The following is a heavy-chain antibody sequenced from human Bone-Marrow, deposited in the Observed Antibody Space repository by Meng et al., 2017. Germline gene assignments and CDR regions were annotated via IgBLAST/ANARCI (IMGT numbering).Heavy chain of an antibody. CDR1: RFTFSSYW. J-gene: IGHJ4*02. CDR2: IKQEGSEK. V-gene: IGHV3-7*01. CDR3: TRDQFYYDSSGFDVDY. D-gene: IGHD3-22*01. Sequence: GGSLRLSCAASRFTFSSYWMSWVRQAPGKGLEWVANIKQEGSEKYYVDSVKGRFTISRDNAKNSLYLQMNSLRADDTAVYFCTRDQFYYDSSGFDVDYWGQGTLVTVSS.